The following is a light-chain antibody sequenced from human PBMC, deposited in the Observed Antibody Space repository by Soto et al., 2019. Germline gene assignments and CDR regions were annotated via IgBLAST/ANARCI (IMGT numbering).Light chain of an antibody. V-gene: IGKV3-15*01. J-gene: IGKJ4*01. CDR3: QQYSEWPLT. CDR1: QRVSSK. CDR2: ATS. Sequence: EIVMTQSPATLSVSPGERATLSCRASQRVSSKLAWFQQQPGRAPRLLIYATSARATGIPARFSGSGSGTEFTLTISSLQSEYFAVYYCQQYSEWPLTFGGGTRVEIK.